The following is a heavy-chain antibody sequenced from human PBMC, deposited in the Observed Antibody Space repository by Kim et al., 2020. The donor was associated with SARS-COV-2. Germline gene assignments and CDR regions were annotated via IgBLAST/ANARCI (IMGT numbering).Heavy chain of an antibody. CDR2: ISWNSGTI. Sequence: GGSLRLSCAASGFSFGDYAMHWVRQAPGKGLEWVSGISWNSGTIGYADSVKGRFTISRDNAKNSAKNSLYLQMNSLRAEDTALYYCAKDSSQDATGAFDMWGQGTMVTVSS. J-gene: IGHJ3*02. D-gene: IGHD4-17*01. CDR1: GFSFGDYA. V-gene: IGHV3-9*01. CDR3: AKDSSQDATGAFDM.